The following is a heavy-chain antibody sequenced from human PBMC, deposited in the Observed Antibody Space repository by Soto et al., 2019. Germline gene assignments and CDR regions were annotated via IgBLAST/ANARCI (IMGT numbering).Heavy chain of an antibody. CDR2: ISYDGSNK. D-gene: IGHD1-26*01. CDR3: GRGEPERYSGSYSPNYGMDV. CDR1: GFTFSSYA. V-gene: IGHV3-30-3*01. Sequence: QVQLVESGGGVVQPGRSLRLSCAASGFTFSSYAIHWVRQAPGKGLEWVAVISYDGSNKYYADSVKGRFTISRDNSRSTLYLQMNSVRGEDTAVYYCGRGEPERYSGSYSPNYGMDVWGQGTTVTVSS. J-gene: IGHJ6*02.